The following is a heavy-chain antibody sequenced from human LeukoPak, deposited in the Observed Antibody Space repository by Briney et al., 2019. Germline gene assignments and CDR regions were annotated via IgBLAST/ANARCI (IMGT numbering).Heavy chain of an antibody. V-gene: IGHV1-2*02. Sequence: GASVKVSYKASGYTFTGYYMHWVRQAPGQGLEWMGWINPNSGGTNYAQKFQGRVTMTRDTSISTAYMELSRLRSDDTAVYYCARVVAVAGRAFDIWGQGTMVTVSS. D-gene: IGHD6-19*01. CDR3: ARVVAVAGRAFDI. J-gene: IGHJ3*02. CDR2: INPNSGGT. CDR1: GYTFTGYY.